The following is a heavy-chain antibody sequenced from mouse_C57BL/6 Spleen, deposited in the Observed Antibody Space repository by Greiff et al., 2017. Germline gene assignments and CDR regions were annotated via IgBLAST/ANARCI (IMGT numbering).Heavy chain of an antibody. CDR1: GYTFTDYY. J-gene: IGHJ2*01. D-gene: IGHD1-1*01. V-gene: IGHV1-75*01. Sequence: VQLVESGPELVKPGASVKISCKASGYTFTDYYINWVKQRPGQGLEWIGWIFPGSGSTYYNEKFKGKATLTVDKSSSTAYMLLSSLTSEDSAVYFCARDTTVVATNYFDYWGQGTTLTVSS. CDR3: ARDTTVVATNYFDY. CDR2: IFPGSGST.